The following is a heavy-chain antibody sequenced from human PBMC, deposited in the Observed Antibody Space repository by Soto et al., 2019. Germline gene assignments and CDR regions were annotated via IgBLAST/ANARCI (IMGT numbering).Heavy chain of an antibody. CDR3: TTDTDYYDSSGYYFLGVWFDP. CDR1: GLSFCNAG. V-gene: IGHV3-15*01. CDR2: IKSKTDGGTT. D-gene: IGHD3-22*01. Sequence: GGSLGPSCAASGLSFCNAGMSWVRQAPGKGLEWVGRIKSKTDGGTTDYAAPVKGRFTISRDDSKTTLYLQMNSLKTEDTAVYYCTTDTDYYDSSGYYFLGVWFDPWGQGALVTVSS. J-gene: IGHJ5*02.